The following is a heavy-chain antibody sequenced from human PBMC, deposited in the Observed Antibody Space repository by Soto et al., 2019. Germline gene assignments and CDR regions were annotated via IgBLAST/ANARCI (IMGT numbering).Heavy chain of an antibody. CDR2: IRSKAYGGTT. D-gene: IGHD3-10*01. CDR3: TREPSEGSGSYLRGIVDY. J-gene: IGHJ4*02. Sequence: GGSLRLSCTASGFTFGDYAMSWFRQAPGKGLEWVGFIRSKAYGGTTEYAASVKGRFTISRDDSKSIAYLQMNSLKTEDTAVYYCTREPSEGSGSYLRGIVDYWGQGTLVTVSS. V-gene: IGHV3-49*03. CDR1: GFTFGDYA.